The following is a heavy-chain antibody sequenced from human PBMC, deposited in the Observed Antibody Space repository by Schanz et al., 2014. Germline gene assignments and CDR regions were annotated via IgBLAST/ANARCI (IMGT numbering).Heavy chain of an antibody. CDR3: ARDLEGYDGGGGGFDP. V-gene: IGHV3-33*01. D-gene: IGHD2-21*01. Sequence: QVQLAESGGGVVQPGRSLRLSCAASGFIFSSYGLHWVRQAPGKGLEWVAFIWYDGSNKYYADSVKGRFTISRDNSKNTLYLQMNSLRAEGTSVYFCARDLEGYDGGGGGFDPWGQGTLVTVSS. CDR1: GFIFSSYG. J-gene: IGHJ5*02. CDR2: IWYDGSNK.